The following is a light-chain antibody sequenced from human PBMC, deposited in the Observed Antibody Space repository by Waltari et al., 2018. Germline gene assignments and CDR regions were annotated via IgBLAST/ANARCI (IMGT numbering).Light chain of an antibody. Sequence: HSALAQPASVSGSPGQSLTISCTGTSSDVGASNYVSSYQQHPDKAPRLMIYDVNNRPSGVSNRFSGSKSGNTASLTISGLQAEDEADYYCSSFTRTNSWVFGGGTKVTVL. CDR3: SSFTRTNSWV. J-gene: IGLJ3*02. CDR1: SSDVGASNY. V-gene: IGLV2-14*03. CDR2: DVN.